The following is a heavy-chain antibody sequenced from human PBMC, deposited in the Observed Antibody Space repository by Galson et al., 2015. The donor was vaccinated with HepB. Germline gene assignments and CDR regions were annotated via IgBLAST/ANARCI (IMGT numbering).Heavy chain of an antibody. CDR2: IYYSGST. V-gene: IGHV4-59*01. D-gene: IGHD3-9*01. J-gene: IGHJ6*02. CDR3: ARDRLRYFDWSVYGMDV. Sequence: SETLSLTCTVSGGSISSYYWSWIRQPPGKGLEWIGYIYYSGSTNYNPSLKSRVTISVDTSKNQFSLKLSSVTAADTAVYYCARDRLRYFDWSVYGMDVWGQGTTVTVSS. CDR1: GGSISSYY.